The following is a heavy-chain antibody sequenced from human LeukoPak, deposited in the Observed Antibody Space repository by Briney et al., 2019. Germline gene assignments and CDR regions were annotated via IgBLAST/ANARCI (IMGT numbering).Heavy chain of an antibody. Sequence: GGSLRLSCAVSGFTFSGFWMSWSRQAPGKGLEWVASINSDGSEGYHADVVKGRFTISRDNAKNSLYLQINSLRAEDTAVYYCARSSYSSSSSVWGQGTMVTVSS. D-gene: IGHD6-6*01. CDR3: ARSSYSSSSSV. CDR2: INSDGSEG. V-gene: IGHV3-7*03. CDR1: GFTFSGFW. J-gene: IGHJ3*01.